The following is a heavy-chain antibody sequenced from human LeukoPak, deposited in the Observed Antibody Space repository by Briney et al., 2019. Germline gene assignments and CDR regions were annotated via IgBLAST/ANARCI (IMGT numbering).Heavy chain of an antibody. CDR2: IYYSGST. D-gene: IGHD5-18*01. CDR1: GGSINSGDDC. CDR3: ARLGGYSYGYRYFDY. J-gene: IGHJ4*02. Sequence: PSQTLSLTCTVSGGSINSGDDCWSWVRQPPGKGLEWIGSIYYSGSTYYNPSLKSRVTISVDTSKNQFSLKLSSVTAADTAVYYCARLGGYSYGYRYFDYWGQGTLVTVSS. V-gene: IGHV4-30-2*03.